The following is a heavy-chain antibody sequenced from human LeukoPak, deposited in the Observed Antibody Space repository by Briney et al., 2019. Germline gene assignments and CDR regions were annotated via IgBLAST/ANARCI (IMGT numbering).Heavy chain of an antibody. J-gene: IGHJ4*02. CDR1: GGSISSGSYY. CDR2: IYTSGST. V-gene: IGHV4-61*02. CDR3: ARAPSITMIVVHSAYYFDY. D-gene: IGHD3-22*01. Sequence: PSQTLSLTCTVSGGSISSGSYYWSWIRQPAGKGLEWIGRIYTSGSTNYNPSLKSRVTISVDTSKNQFSLKLSSVTAADTAVHYCARAPSITMIVVHSAYYFDYWGQGTLVTVSS.